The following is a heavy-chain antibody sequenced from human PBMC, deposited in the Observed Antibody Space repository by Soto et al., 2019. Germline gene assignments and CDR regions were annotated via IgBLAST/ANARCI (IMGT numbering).Heavy chain of an antibody. CDR3: ARRGSGSYYDC. CDR1: GFTFSSYA. Sequence: EVPLLESGGGLVQPGGSLRLSCAASGFTFSSYAMRWVRQAPGKGLEWVSAISGSGDSTYYADSVKGRFTISRDNSKNPLYLQMNSLRAEDTAIYYCARRGSGSYYDCWGQGTLVTVSS. D-gene: IGHD1-26*01. V-gene: IGHV3-23*01. CDR2: ISGSGDST. J-gene: IGHJ4*02.